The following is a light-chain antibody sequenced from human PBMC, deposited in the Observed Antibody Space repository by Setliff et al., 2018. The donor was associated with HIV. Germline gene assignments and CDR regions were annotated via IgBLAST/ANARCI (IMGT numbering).Light chain of an antibody. J-gene: IGLJ1*01. CDR3: NSYTTSGTRV. CDR1: SNDVGRYDL. V-gene: IGLV2-14*02. Sequence: QSVLTQPASVSGSPGQSITISCTGTSNDVGRYDLVSWYQQHPGKAPKLIIYEVTNRPSGVSDRFSGSKSVNTASLTISGLQTEDEADYYCNSYTTSGTRVFGTGTKVTVL. CDR2: EVT.